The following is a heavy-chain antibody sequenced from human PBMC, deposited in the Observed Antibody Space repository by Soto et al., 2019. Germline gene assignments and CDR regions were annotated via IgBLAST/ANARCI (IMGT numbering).Heavy chain of an antibody. Sequence: QVQLVESGGGVVQPGRSLRLSCAASGFTFSSYGMHWVRQAPGKGLEWVAVIWYDGSNKYYADSVKGRFTISRDNSKKTLYLQMNSLRAEDTAVYYCARERPDIVVVVAAEYYFDYWGQGTLVTVSS. V-gene: IGHV3-33*01. CDR3: ARERPDIVVVVAAEYYFDY. J-gene: IGHJ4*02. D-gene: IGHD2-15*01. CDR2: IWYDGSNK. CDR1: GFTFSSYG.